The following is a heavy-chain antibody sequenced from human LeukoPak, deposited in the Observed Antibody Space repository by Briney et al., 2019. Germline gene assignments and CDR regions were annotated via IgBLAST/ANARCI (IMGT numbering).Heavy chain of an antibody. CDR2: ISSSSTYI. J-gene: IGHJ3*02. V-gene: IGHV3-21*01. CDR1: GFTFSSYS. Sequence: RPGGSLRLSCAASGFTFSSYSMNWVRQAPGKGLEWVSSISSSSTYIYYADSLKGRLTISRDNAKNSLSLQMNSLRAEDTAVYYCARDTHCSSTSCYNAFDIWGQGTMVTVSS. CDR3: ARDTHCSSTSCYNAFDI. D-gene: IGHD2-2*02.